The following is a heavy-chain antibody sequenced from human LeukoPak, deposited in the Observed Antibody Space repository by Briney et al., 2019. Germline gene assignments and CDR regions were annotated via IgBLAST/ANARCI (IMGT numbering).Heavy chain of an antibody. D-gene: IGHD5-12*01. CDR2: INPNSGGT. J-gene: IGHJ4*02. CDR3: ARGYSGYDLKGISDFDY. CDR1: GYTFTGYY. Sequence: EASVKVSCKASGYTFTGYYMHWVRQAPGQGLEWMGWINPNSGGTNYAQKFQGRVTMTRDTSISTAYMELSRLRSDDTAVYYCARGYSGYDLKGISDFDYWGQGTLVTVSS. V-gene: IGHV1-2*02.